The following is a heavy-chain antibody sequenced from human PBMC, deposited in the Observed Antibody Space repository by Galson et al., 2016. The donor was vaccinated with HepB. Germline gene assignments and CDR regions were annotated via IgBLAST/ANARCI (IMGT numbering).Heavy chain of an antibody. CDR1: GFTFSDYY. V-gene: IGHV3-11*06. Sequence: SLRLSCAASGFTFSDYYMSWIRQAPGKGLEWVSYISSSSRYTHHADSVKGRFTISRDNAKNSLFLQMNSLRVEDTAVYYCARRNQRGYSGYDAGYYYYGLDVWGQGTTVTVSS. J-gene: IGHJ6*02. D-gene: IGHD5-12*01. CDR2: ISSSSRYT. CDR3: ARRNQRGYSGYDAGYYYYGLDV.